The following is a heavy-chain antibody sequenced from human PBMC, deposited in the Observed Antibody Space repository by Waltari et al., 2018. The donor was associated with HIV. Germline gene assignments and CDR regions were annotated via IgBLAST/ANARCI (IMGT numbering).Heavy chain of an antibody. J-gene: IGHJ2*01. V-gene: IGHV4-61*02. D-gene: IGHD2-21*01. Sequence: QVQLQESGPGLVKSSQTLSLTCTVSVGSIISSNYYWSWIRRPAGKGLAWSGRVLLSGSTNYNPSLKSRISMSIDPSKNQFSLNLRSVTAEDTATYFCARRYCGRACNDFYYFDLWGRGTLVTVSS. CDR2: VLLSGST. CDR1: VGSIISSNYY. CDR3: ARRYCGRACNDFYYFDL.